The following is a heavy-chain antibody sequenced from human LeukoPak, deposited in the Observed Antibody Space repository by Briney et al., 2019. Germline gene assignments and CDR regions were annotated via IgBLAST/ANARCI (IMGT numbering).Heavy chain of an antibody. J-gene: IGHJ2*01. V-gene: IGHV4-30-2*01. Sequence: SETLSLTCTVSGGSISSGGYYWSWIRQPPGKGLEWIGYIYHSGSTYYNPSLKSRVTISVDRSKNQFSLKLSSVTAADTAVYYCARVAVTGYSSSWPHYWYFDLWGRGTLVTVSS. CDR1: GGSISSGGYY. CDR3: ARVAVTGYSSSWPHYWYFDL. D-gene: IGHD6-13*01. CDR2: IYHSGST.